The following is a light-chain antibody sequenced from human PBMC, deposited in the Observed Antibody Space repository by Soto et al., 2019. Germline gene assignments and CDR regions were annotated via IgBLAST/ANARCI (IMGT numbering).Light chain of an antibody. CDR2: GAS. CDR3: QQYGSSPLT. CDR1: QSVSSSY. J-gene: IGKJ4*01. V-gene: IGKV3-20*01. Sequence: EIVLTQSPGTLSLSPGERATLSCRASQSVSSSYLAWYQQKPGQAPRLLIYGASSRATGIPDRVSGSGSGTDFTLTISRLEPDDFAVYYCQQYGSSPLTFGGGTKVEIK.